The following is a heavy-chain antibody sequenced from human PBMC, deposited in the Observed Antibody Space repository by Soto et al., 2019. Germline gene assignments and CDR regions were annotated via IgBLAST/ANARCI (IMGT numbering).Heavy chain of an antibody. J-gene: IGHJ4*02. CDR2: INPANGNT. CDR1: GYTVTAYA. V-gene: IGHV1-3*05. Sequence: QVQLAQSGAEESKPGASVKVSCEATGYTVTAYAMHWVRQAPGQRLEWMGWINPANGNTKYSQKLQGRLTITSDTSANTVYMELNSLTSEDTAMYYCTRSAISPYGGLIGPFDYWGQGNLVTVSS. D-gene: IGHD3-16*02. CDR3: TRSAISPYGGLIGPFDY.